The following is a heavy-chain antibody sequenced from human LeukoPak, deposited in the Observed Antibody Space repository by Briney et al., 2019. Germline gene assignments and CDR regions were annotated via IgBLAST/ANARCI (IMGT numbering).Heavy chain of an antibody. J-gene: IGHJ4*02. CDR1: GYTFTSYY. Sequence: GASVKVSCKASGYTFTSYYMHWVRQAPGQGLEWMGIINPSGGSTSYAQKFQGRVTMTRDTSTSTVYMELSSLRSEDTAVYYCARGQPLGYCSSTSCYEGVYWGQGTLVTVSS. CDR3: ARGQPLGYCSSTSCYEGVY. V-gene: IGHV1-46*01. D-gene: IGHD2-2*01. CDR2: INPSGGST.